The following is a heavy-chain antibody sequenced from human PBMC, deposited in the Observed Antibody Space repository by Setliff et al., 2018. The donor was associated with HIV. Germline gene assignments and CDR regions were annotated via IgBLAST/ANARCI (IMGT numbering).Heavy chain of an antibody. J-gene: IGHJ4*02. Sequence: ASVKVSCKASGFTFTTYAVHWVRQAPGQRPEWMGWINAANGKTRYPQRFEARVTITMDTGASTAYMELNSLGSEDPAVYYCARGVIRGVISQGGLDYWGPGTLVTVS. CDR2: INAANGKT. CDR3: ARGVIRGVISQGGLDY. CDR1: GFTFTTYA. V-gene: IGHV1-3*01. D-gene: IGHD3-10*01.